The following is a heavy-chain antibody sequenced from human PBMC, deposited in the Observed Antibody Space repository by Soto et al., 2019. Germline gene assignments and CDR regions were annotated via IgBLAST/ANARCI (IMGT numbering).Heavy chain of an antibody. J-gene: IGHJ4*02. Sequence: SETLSLTCTVSGGSISSSSYYWGWIRQPPGKGLEWIGSIYYSGSTYYNPSLKSRVTISVDTSKNQFSLKLISVTAADTAVYYCARRVAARPGAYYFDYWGQGTLVTVSS. CDR2: IYYSGST. CDR3: ARRVAARPGAYYFDY. D-gene: IGHD6-6*01. CDR1: GGSISSSSYY. V-gene: IGHV4-39*01.